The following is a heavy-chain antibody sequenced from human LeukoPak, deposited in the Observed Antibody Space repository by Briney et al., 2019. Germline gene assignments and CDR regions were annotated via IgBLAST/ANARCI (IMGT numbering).Heavy chain of an antibody. J-gene: IGHJ3*02. CDR1: GYTLTELS. D-gene: IGHD1-26*01. V-gene: IGHV1-24*01. Sequence: VASVKVSCKVSGYTLTELSMHWVRQAPGKGLEWMGGFDPEDGETIYAQKFQGRVTMTEDTSTDTAYVELSSLRSEDTAVYYCATELGGSYDRRAFDIWGQGTMVTVSS. CDR2: FDPEDGET. CDR3: ATELGGSYDRRAFDI.